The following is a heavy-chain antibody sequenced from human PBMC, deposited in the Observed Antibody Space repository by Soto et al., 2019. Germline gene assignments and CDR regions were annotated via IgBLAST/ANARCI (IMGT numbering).Heavy chain of an antibody. Sequence: QVQLVESGGGVVQPGMSLRLSCAASGFTFSSYGMHWVRQAPGRGLEWVAVVSHDGSNKHYEDSVEGRFTISRDNPTNTVYLQMNSLSAEDTAVYYCAKDTYYYDRSCYYVFDYWGQGTLVTVSS. D-gene: IGHD3-22*01. CDR1: GFTFSSYG. V-gene: IGHV3-30*18. CDR2: VSHDGSNK. CDR3: AKDTYYYDRSCYYVFDY. J-gene: IGHJ4*02.